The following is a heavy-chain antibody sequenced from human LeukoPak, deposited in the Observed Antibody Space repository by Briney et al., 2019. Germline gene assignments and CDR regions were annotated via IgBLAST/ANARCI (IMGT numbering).Heavy chain of an antibody. CDR3: AKESMVGLTGAFAI. CDR2: ISYDGSNK. CDR1: GLTFSSYG. D-gene: IGHD1-26*01. V-gene: IGHV3-30*18. J-gene: IGHJ3*02. Sequence: PGRSLRLSCAASGLTFSSYGMHWVRQAPGKGLEWVAVISYDGSNKYYADSVKGRFTISRDNSKNTLYLQMNSLRAEDTAVYYCAKESMVGLTGAFAIWCHRTMVTVPS.